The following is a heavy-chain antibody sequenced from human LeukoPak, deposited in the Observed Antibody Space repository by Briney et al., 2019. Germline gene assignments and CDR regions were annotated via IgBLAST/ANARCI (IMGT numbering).Heavy chain of an antibody. V-gene: IGHV1-18*01. D-gene: IGHD3-22*01. J-gene: IGHJ3*02. Sequence: ASVKVSCKASGYTFTSYVISWVRQPAGQGLEGMGWINAFNGNTKYAQKFQGRVTMTTDISITTATSSSTAYKEMRSPKSDDTGVYYCARDYKYYYDRSDPDAFDIWGQGTVVTVSS. CDR3: ARDYKYYYDRSDPDAFDI. CDR2: INAFNGNT. CDR1: GYTFTSYV.